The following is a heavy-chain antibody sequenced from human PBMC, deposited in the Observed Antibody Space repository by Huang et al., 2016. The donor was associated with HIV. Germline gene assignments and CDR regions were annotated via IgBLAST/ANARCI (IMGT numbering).Heavy chain of an antibody. D-gene: IGHD6-19*01. J-gene: IGHJ3*02. CDR2: MSSSSSNI. Sequence: EVQLVESGGGLVKPGGSLRLSCAASGFTFSSYSMNWVRQDPGKGLEWVSSMSSSSSNIYYADSVKGRFTISRDNAKNSLYLQMNSLRAEDTAVYYCARVGGVAAGTFGTFDIWGQGTMVTVSS. CDR3: ARVGGVAAGTFGTFDI. V-gene: IGHV3-21*01. CDR1: GFTFSSYS.